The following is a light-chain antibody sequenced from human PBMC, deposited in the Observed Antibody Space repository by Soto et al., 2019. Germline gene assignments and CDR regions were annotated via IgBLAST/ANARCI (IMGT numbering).Light chain of an antibody. V-gene: IGLV3-21*04. J-gene: IGLJ2*01. CDR1: NIGSKS. CDR3: QVWDSSSDHVV. CDR2: YDS. Sequence: SYELTQPPSVSVAPGKTARITCGGNNIGSKSVHWYQQKPGQAPVLVIYYDSDRPSGIPERFSGSNSGITATLTISRVEAGDEADYYCQVWDSSSDHVVFGGGTKLTVL.